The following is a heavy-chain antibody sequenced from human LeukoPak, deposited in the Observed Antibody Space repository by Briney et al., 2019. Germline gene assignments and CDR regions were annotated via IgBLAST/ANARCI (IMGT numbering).Heavy chain of an antibody. Sequence: GESLKISCKGSGYSFTSYWIGWVRQMPGKGLEWMGIIYPGDSDTRYSPSFQGQVTISADKSISTAYLQWSSLKASDTAMYYCAREYGSSTSSPNVLDYWAKETLVTVS. J-gene: IGHJ4*02. CDR2: IYPGDSDT. V-gene: IGHV5-51*01. CDR1: GYSFTSYW. D-gene: IGHD2-2*01. CDR3: AREYGSSTSSPNVLDY.